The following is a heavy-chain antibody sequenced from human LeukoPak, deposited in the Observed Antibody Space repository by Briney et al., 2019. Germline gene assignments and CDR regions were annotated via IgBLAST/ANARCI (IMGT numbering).Heavy chain of an antibody. CDR3: AELGITMIGGV. CDR2: ISYDGSDK. D-gene: IGHD3-10*02. Sequence: GGSLRLSCAASGFTFSSYGMHWVRQAPGKGLEWVAVISYDGSDKYYADSVKGRFTISRDNSKNTLYLQMNSLRAEDTAVYYCAELGITMIGGVWGKGTTVTISS. V-gene: IGHV3-30*18. CDR1: GFTFSSYG. J-gene: IGHJ6*04.